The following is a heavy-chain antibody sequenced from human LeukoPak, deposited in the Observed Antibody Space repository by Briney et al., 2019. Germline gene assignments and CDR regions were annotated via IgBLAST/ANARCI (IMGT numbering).Heavy chain of an antibody. V-gene: IGHV3-33*01. D-gene: IGHD3-10*01. Sequence: PGGSLRLSCAASGFTFSSYGMHWVRQAPGKGLEWVAVIWYDGSNKYYADSVKGRFTISRDNSKNTLYLQMNSLRDEDTAVYYCARVGRGVYGMDVWGQGTTVTVSS. CDR1: GFTFSSYG. CDR3: ARVGRGVYGMDV. CDR2: IWYDGSNK. J-gene: IGHJ6*02.